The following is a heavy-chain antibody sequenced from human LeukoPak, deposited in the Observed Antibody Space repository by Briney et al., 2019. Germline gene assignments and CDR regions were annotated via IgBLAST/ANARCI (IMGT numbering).Heavy chain of an antibody. CDR2: IYTSGST. V-gene: IGHV4-4*09. CDR3: ARHPFVVVGGFDP. J-gene: IGHJ5*02. CDR1: GGSISSYY. Sequence: PSETLSLTCTVSGGSISSYYWSWIRQPPGKGLEWIGYIYTSGSTNYNPSLKSRVTISVDTSKNQFSLKLSSVTAADTAVYYCARHPFVVVGGFDPWGQGTLVTVSS. D-gene: IGHD2-2*01.